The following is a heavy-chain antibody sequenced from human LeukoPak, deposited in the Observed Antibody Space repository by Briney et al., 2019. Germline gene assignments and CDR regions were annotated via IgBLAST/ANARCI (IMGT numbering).Heavy chain of an antibody. Sequence: PGGSLRLSCVASGFIFNRNDMQWVRQVPGKGLEWVSGVLIAGEPYYRSSVKGRFAISRDSTKNSLYLQMHNLEAEDPAAYYCARCRHSGSLNATFFDYWGQGALVTVS. CDR1: GFIFNRND. D-gene: IGHD3-10*01. V-gene: IGHV3-13*05. J-gene: IGHJ4*02. CDR3: ARCRHSGSLNATFFDY. CDR2: VLIAGEP.